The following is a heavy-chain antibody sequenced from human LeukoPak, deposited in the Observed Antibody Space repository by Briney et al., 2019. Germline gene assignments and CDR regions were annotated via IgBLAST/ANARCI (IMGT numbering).Heavy chain of an antibody. V-gene: IGHV3-7*01. CDR2: IKQDGSMK. CDR1: GFSFSTYW. Sequence: GGSLRLSCAASGFSFSTYWMSWVRQAPGKGLEWVANIKQDGSMKGYVDSVKGRFTISRDNAKNSLYLQMNSLRADDTAVYFCAMIEQVVSNVEGGYWGQGTLVTVSS. D-gene: IGHD6-6*01. J-gene: IGHJ4*02. CDR3: AMIEQVVSNVEGGY.